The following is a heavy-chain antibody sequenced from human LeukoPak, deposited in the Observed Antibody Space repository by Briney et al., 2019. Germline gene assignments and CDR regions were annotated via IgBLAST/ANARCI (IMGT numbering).Heavy chain of an antibody. CDR3: ARDRAVTTFDY. J-gene: IGHJ4*02. CDR1: GYSISSGYY. Sequence: AETLSLTCAVSGYSISSGYYGGWSRQPPGEGLGWIGNIDDSGSTYYKPSLTLLVTIPVHTSKNQFSLNLSSVTAADTAVYYCARDRAVTTFDYWGQGTLVTVSS. V-gene: IGHV4-38-2*02. CDR2: IDDSGST. D-gene: IGHD4-17*01.